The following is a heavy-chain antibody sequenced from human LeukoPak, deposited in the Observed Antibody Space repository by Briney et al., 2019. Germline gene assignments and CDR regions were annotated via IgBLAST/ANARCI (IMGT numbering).Heavy chain of an antibody. CDR2: IIPIFGTA. Sequence: GASVKVSCKASGGTFSSYAISWVRQAPGQGLEWMGGIIPIFGTANYAQKFQGRVTITADESTSTAYMELSSLRSEDTAVYYCARGGPYYYDSSGYPNTYFDYWGQGTLVTVSS. D-gene: IGHD3-22*01. V-gene: IGHV1-69*13. J-gene: IGHJ4*02. CDR1: GGTFSSYA. CDR3: ARGGPYYYDSSGYPNTYFDY.